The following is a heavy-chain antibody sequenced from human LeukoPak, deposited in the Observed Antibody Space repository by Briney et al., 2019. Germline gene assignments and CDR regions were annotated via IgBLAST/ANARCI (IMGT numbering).Heavy chain of an antibody. D-gene: IGHD3-16*01. J-gene: IGHJ4*02. CDR1: GFTFSSYE. CDR3: AREGLSSLGDMAFDY. V-gene: IGHV3-48*03. Sequence: PGGSLRLSCAASGFTFSSYEMNWVRQAPGKGLEWASYISSSGSPIYYADSVKGRFTISRDNAKNSLYLQMNSLRAEDTAVYYCAREGLSSLGDMAFDYWGQGTLVTVSS. CDR2: ISSSGSPI.